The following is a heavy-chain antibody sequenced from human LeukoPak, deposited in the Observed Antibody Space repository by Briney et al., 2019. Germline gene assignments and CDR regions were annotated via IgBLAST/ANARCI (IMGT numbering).Heavy chain of an antibody. Sequence: GGSLRLSCAASGFTVSTNYMSWVRQAPGKGLEWVSVISNSGGSTFYADSVKGRFTISSDNSKNTLYLQMNSLRAEETAVYYCAKRASGSGTSLYYFDYWGQGTLVTVSS. CDR2: ISNSGGST. D-gene: IGHD3-10*01. CDR3: AKRASGSGTSLYYFDY. CDR1: GFTVSTNY. V-gene: IGHV3-23*01. J-gene: IGHJ4*02.